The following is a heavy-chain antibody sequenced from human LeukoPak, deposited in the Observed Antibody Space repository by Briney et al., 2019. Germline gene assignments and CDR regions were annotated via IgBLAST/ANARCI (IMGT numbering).Heavy chain of an antibody. CDR2: ISGSGGST. V-gene: IGHV3-23*01. J-gene: IGHJ4*02. Sequence: PGGSLRLSCAASGFTFSSYAMKWVRQAPGKGLEWVSGISGSGGSTYYADSVKGRFTISRDNSKNTLYLQMNSLRAEDTAVYYCAKDGYSGYAGPYYFDYWGQGTLVTVSS. CDR1: GFTFSSYA. D-gene: IGHD5-12*01. CDR3: AKDGYSGYAGPYYFDY.